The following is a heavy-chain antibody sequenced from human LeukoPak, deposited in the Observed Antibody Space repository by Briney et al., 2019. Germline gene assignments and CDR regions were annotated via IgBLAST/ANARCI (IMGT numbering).Heavy chain of an antibody. Sequence: GGSLRLSCAASGFTFSSYEMNWVRQAPGKGPEWVSYISSSGSTIYYADSVKGRFTISRDNAKNSLYLQMNSLRAEDTAVYYCARVSGWYGMDVWGQGTTVTVSS. CDR3: ARVSGWYGMDV. V-gene: IGHV3-48*03. CDR2: ISSSGSTI. J-gene: IGHJ6*02. CDR1: GFTFSSYE. D-gene: IGHD6-19*01.